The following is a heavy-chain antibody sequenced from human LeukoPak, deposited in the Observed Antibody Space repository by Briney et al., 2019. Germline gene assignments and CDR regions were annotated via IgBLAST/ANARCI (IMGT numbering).Heavy chain of an antibody. Sequence: GESLKISCKGSGYSFTSYWIGWVRQMPGKGLEWMGIIYPGDSDTRYSPSSQGQVTISADKSISTAYLQWSSLKASDTAMYYCARGGYYSSTSCYEENWFDPWGQGTLVTVSS. CDR1: GYSFTSYW. CDR3: ARGGYYSSTSCYEENWFDP. J-gene: IGHJ5*02. D-gene: IGHD2-2*01. CDR2: IYPGDSDT. V-gene: IGHV5-51*01.